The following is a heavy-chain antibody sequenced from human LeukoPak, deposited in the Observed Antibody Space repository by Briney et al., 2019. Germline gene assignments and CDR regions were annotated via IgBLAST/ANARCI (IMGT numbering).Heavy chain of an antibody. J-gene: IGHJ4*02. CDR3: ARHQMGANTFDF. Sequence: SVTLSLTCAVSGGSIITTHWYSWVRQPPGKGLEWIGEIFHPGRTNYNPSLKSRITMSVDKSKSQFSLNLYSVTAADTAVYYCARHQMGANTFDFWGQGILVTVSS. D-gene: IGHD1-26*01. CDR2: IFHPGRT. V-gene: IGHV4-4*02. CDR1: GGSIITTHW.